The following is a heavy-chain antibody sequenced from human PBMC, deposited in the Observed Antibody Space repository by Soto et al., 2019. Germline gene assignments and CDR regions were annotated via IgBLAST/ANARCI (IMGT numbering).Heavy chain of an antibody. CDR2: IRSKANNYAT. V-gene: IGHV3-73*01. D-gene: IGHD3-22*01. Sequence: GGSLRLSCAASGFTFSGAAIHWVRQASGKGLEWVSRIRSKANNYATVYAESVRGRFTISRDDSKNTAYLQMNSLKTEDTAVYYCARREVVPGSGLDLWGQGTTVTVSS. J-gene: IGHJ6*02. CDR3: ARREVVPGSGLDL. CDR1: GFTFSGAA.